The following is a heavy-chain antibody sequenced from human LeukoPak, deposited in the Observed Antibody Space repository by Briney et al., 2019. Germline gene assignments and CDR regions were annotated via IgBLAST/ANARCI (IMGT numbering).Heavy chain of an antibody. CDR2: ISGSGGST. CDR3: ARQIGGCFDN. V-gene: IGHV3-23*01. CDR1: GFTFSSYA. Sequence: PGGSLRPSCAASGFTFSSYAVSWVRQAPGKGLEWVSSISGSGGSTYSADSVKGRFTISRDNSKNTLYLQMNSLRAEDTAVYYCARQIGGCFDNWGTGTMVTVSS. J-gene: IGHJ3*02. D-gene: IGHD3-16*01.